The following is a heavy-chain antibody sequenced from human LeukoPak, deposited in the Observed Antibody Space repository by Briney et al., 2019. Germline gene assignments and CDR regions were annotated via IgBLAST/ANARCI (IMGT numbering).Heavy chain of an antibody. D-gene: IGHD4-23*01. CDR1: GFSFDIYA. CDR3: AKDATPRNSIWDYFGK. Sequence: GGSLSLSCVASGFSFDIYAMSWVRQAPGKGPEWVSAICGPTERFYADSVKGRFTVSRDNSQKTLYLQMNSLRAEDTAVYYCAKDATPRNSIWDYFGKWGQGALVTVST. J-gene: IGHJ4*02. CDR2: ICGPTER. V-gene: IGHV3-23*01.